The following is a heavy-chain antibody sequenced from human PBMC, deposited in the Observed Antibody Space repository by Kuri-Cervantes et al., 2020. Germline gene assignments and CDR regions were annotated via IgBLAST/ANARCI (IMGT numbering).Heavy chain of an antibody. CDR2: IIPIFGTA. CDR3: ARGSNDISGYYFNYNYYGMDF. Sequence: SVKVSCKASGGIFSSYAISWVRQAPGQGLEWMGGIIPIFGTANYAQKFKGRVTITADESTSPAYLELSNLKSEDTAVYYCARGSNDISGYYFNYNYYGMDFWGQGTTVTVSS. V-gene: IGHV1-69*01. D-gene: IGHD3-22*01. CDR1: GGIFSSYA. J-gene: IGHJ6*02.